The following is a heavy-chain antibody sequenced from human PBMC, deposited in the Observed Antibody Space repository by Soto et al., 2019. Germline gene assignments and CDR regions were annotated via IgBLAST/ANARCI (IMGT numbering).Heavy chain of an antibody. CDR3: ARDRRVSGQYDALGI. CDR2: INPNSGGT. V-gene: IGHV1-2*04. D-gene: IGHD3-10*01. CDR1: GYTFTGYY. J-gene: IGHJ3*02. Sequence: ASVKVSCKASGYTFTGYYMHWVRQAPGQGLEWMGWINPNSGGTNYAQKFQGWVTMTRDTSISTAYMELSRLRSDDTAVYYCARDRRVSGQYDALGIWGQGLMVTVS.